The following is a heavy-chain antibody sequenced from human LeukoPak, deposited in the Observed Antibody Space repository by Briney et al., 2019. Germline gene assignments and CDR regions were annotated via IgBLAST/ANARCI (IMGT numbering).Heavy chain of an antibody. D-gene: IGHD4-17*01. CDR3: AKADYGDFAFDY. V-gene: IGHV3-23*01. CDR2: ITRSGGDT. CDR1: GFTFSNYA. J-gene: IGHJ4*02. Sequence: GGSLRLSCEASGFTFSNYAMSWVRQAPGMGLEWVAAITRSGGDTYYADSVKGRFTIIRDNSKNTLSLQMNSLRAEDKAVYYCAKADYGDFAFDYWGQGTLVTVSS.